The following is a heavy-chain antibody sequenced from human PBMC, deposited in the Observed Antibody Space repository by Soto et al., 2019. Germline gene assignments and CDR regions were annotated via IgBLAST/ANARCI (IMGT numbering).Heavy chain of an antibody. CDR2: IYRDGST. CDR3: ARGGYDRMVV. CDR1: GGSISSGGYY. J-gene: IGHJ6*02. Sequence: SETLSLTCTVSGGSISSGGYYWSWIRRPPGRGLEWIASIYRDGSTYIRPSLKSRVSMSLDTSKNQFSLKLSSVTAADTAVYYCARGGYDRMVVWGQGTTVTVSS. V-gene: IGHV4-39*07.